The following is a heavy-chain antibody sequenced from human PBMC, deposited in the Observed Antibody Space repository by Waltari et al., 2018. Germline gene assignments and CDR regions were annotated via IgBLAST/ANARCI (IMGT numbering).Heavy chain of an antibody. CDR3: AKDLTGSRYSSGWYPRDYYYYGMDV. Sequence: EVQLLESGGGLVQPVGSLRLSCAASGFTFSSYALSWVRQAPGKGLEWVPAISGSGGSTYYADSVKGRFTSSRDNSKNTLYLQMNSLRAEDTAVYYCAKDLTGSRYSSGWYPRDYYYYGMDVWGQGTTVTVSS. V-gene: IGHV3-23*01. CDR2: ISGSGGST. D-gene: IGHD6-19*01. J-gene: IGHJ6*02. CDR1: GFTFSSYA.